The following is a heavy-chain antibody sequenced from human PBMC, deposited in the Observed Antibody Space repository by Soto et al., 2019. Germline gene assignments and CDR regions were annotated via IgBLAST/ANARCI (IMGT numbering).Heavy chain of an antibody. J-gene: IGHJ6*02. Sequence: PSETLSLTCTVSVGSISSSSYDWGWIRQPPGKGLDWIGSIYYSGSTYYNPSLKSRVTISGDTSKKQSSLKLSSVTAADTAVYYCARLRYDILTGYGYYYYGMAVWGQGTTVTVSS. CDR3: ARLRYDILTGYGYYYYGMAV. CDR2: IYYSGST. D-gene: IGHD3-9*01. CDR1: VGSISSSSYD. V-gene: IGHV4-39*01.